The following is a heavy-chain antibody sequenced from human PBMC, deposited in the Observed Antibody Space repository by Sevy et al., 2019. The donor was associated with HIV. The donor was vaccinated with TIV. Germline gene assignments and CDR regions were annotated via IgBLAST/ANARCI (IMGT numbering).Heavy chain of an antibody. CDR3: ARALPHYYGSGSYVMNAMDV. CDR2: IGSAGDT. D-gene: IGHD3-10*01. V-gene: IGHV3-13*01. CDR1: GFTFSSYD. J-gene: IGHJ6*02. Sequence: GGSLRLSCAASGFTFSSYDMHWVRQVTGQGLERVSAIGSAGDTYYPGSVKGRFTISRENAKNSLYLQMNSLRAGDTAVYYCARALPHYYGSGSYVMNAMDVWGQGTTVTVSS.